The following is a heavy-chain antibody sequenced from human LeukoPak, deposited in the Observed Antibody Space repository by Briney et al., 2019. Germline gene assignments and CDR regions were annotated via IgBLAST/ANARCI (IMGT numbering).Heavy chain of an antibody. CDR1: GGTFSSYA. D-gene: IGHD1-7*01. Sequence: SVKVSCKASGGTFSSYAISWVRQAPGQGLEWMGGIIPIFGTANYAQKFQGRVTITTDESTSTAYVELSSLRSEDTAVYYCTRDNYAGANWFDPWGQGTLVTVSS. CDR2: IIPIFGTA. V-gene: IGHV1-69*05. J-gene: IGHJ5*02. CDR3: TRDNYAGANWFDP.